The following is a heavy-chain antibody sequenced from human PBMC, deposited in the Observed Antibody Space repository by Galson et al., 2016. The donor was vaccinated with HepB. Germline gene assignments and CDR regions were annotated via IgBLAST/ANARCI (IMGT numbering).Heavy chain of an antibody. CDR2: ISLSSRII. V-gene: IGHV3-48*02. CDR3: ARGRGGYDSSAYPFDL. CDR1: GFSSSNYW. D-gene: IGHD3-22*01. Sequence: SLRLSCAVSGFSSSNYWMSWVRQAPGKGLEWVSYISLSSRIIYYADSVQGRFTISRDDAKKSLHLQMDSLRDEDTAVYYCARGRGGYDSSAYPFDLWGQGTLVTVSS. J-gene: IGHJ4*02.